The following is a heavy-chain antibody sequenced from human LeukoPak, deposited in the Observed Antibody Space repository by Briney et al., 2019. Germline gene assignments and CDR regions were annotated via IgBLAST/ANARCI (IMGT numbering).Heavy chain of an antibody. D-gene: IGHD5-18*01. CDR3: ARGRKTYSYGYDFDY. J-gene: IGHJ4*02. Sequence: SGTLSLTCAVSGGSISSSNWWSWVRQPPGKGLEWIGEIYHSGSTNYNPSLKSRVTMSVDTSKNQFSLKLSSVTAADTAVYYCARGRKTYSYGYDFDYWGQGTLVTVSS. CDR2: IYHSGST. V-gene: IGHV4-4*02. CDR1: GGSISSSNW.